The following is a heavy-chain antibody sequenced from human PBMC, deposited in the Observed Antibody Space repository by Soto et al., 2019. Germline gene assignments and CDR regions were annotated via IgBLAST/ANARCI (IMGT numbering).Heavy chain of an antibody. V-gene: IGHV3-30*18. J-gene: IGHJ4*02. CDR2: LSYEGSNE. CDR3: AKNHQRAPSRDGYNLIDY. D-gene: IGHD5-12*01. Sequence: GGSLRLSCVASGFTFSIYGMHWVRQAPGKGLEWVAVLSYEGSNEYYADSVKGRFTISRDNSKNTLYLQMNSLRAEDTAVYYCAKNHQRAPSRDGYNLIDYWGQGSLVTVSS. CDR1: GFTFSIYG.